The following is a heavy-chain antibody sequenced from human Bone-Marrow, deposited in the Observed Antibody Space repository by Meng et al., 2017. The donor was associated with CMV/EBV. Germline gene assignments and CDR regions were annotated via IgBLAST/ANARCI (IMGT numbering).Heavy chain of an antibody. J-gene: IGHJ3*02. Sequence: GSLKSSCAASGFTFSSYAMHWVRQAPGKGLEYVSAISSNGGSTYYADSVKGRFTISRDNSKNTLYLQMGSLRAEDMAVYYCARASSRSDAFEIWGQGTMVTVSS. V-gene: IGHV3-64*02. CDR3: ARASSRSDAFEI. CDR2: ISSNGGST. CDR1: GFTFSSYA.